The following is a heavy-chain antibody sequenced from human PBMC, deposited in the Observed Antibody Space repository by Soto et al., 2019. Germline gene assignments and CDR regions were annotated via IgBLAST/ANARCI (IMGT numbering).Heavy chain of an antibody. CDR2: IYHSGST. J-gene: IGHJ4*02. V-gene: IGHV4-30-2*01. CDR3: ARGSPVTTDY. CDR1: GGSISSGGYS. D-gene: IGHD4-17*01. Sequence: SETLSLTCAVSGGSISSGGYSWSWIRQPPGKGLEWIGYIYHSGSTYYNPSLKSRVTISVDRSKNQFSLKLSSLTAADTAVYYCARGSPVTTDYWGQGTLVT.